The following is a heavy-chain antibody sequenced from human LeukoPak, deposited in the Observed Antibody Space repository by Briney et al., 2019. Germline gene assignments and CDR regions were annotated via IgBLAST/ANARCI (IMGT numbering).Heavy chain of an antibody. D-gene: IGHD3-10*01. V-gene: IGHV4-59*12. J-gene: IGHJ4*02. Sequence: SETLSLTCTVSGGSISSYYWSWIRQPPGKGLEWIGYIYYSGSTNYNPSLKSRVTISVDTSKNQFSLKLSSVTAADTAVYYCARARSWMVRGAHRDSFDYWGQGTLVTVSS. CDR3: ARARSWMVRGAHRDSFDY. CDR1: GGSISSYY. CDR2: IYYSGST.